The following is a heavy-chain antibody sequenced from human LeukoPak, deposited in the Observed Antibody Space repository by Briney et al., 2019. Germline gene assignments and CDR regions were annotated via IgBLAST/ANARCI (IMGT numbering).Heavy chain of an antibody. CDR3: ARGAGSSGWCAFED. Sequence: PSETLSLTCTVSGGSISSGSYYWSWIRQPAGKGLEWIGRIYTSGSTNYNPSLKSRVTISVDTSKNQFSLKLSSVTAADTAVYYCARGAGSSGWCAFEDWGQGTLVTVSS. D-gene: IGHD6-19*01. V-gene: IGHV4-61*02. J-gene: IGHJ4*02. CDR1: GGSISSGSYY. CDR2: IYTSGST.